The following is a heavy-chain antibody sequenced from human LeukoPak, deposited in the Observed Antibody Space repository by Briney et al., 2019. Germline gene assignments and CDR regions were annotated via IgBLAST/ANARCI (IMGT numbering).Heavy chain of an antibody. J-gene: IGHJ4*02. CDR3: ATRRAAAGTDYFDY. CDR1: GSGFTSYW. Sequence: GASLEISWKGSGSGFTSYWVGWGRQMPGKGLELRGIIYPGDSATRYSPSFQGQVTISADKSISTAYLQWSSLKASDTAMYYCATRRAAAGTDYFDYWGQGTLVTVSS. V-gene: IGHV5-51*01. CDR2: IYPGDSAT. D-gene: IGHD6-13*01.